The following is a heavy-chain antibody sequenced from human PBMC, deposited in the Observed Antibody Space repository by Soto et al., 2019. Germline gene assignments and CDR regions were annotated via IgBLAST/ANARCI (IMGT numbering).Heavy chain of an antibody. CDR1: GFTFDDYA. D-gene: IGHD3-3*01. CDR3: AKEQPRFVYYYYMDV. V-gene: IGHV3-9*01. J-gene: IGHJ6*03. Sequence: PGGSLRLSCAASGFTFDDYAMHWVRQAPGKGLEWVSGISWNSGSIGYADSVKGRFTISRDNAKNSLYLQMNSLRAEDTALYYCAKEQPRFVYYYYMDVWGKGTTVTVSS. CDR2: ISWNSGSI.